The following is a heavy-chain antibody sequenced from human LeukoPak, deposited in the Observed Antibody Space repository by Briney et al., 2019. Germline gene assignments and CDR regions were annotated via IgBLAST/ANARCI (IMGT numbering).Heavy chain of an antibody. CDR1: GGSFSGYY. V-gene: IGHV4-59*08. D-gene: IGHD3-10*01. CDR2: IYYTGST. CDR3: VGQESPFDAFDI. J-gene: IGHJ3*02. Sequence: PSETLSLTCAVYGGSFSGYYWSWIRQPPGKGLEWIGYIYYTGSTNYSPSLKSRVTISVDTSKNQFSLKLSSVTAADTAVYYCVGQESPFDAFDIWGQGTMVTVSS.